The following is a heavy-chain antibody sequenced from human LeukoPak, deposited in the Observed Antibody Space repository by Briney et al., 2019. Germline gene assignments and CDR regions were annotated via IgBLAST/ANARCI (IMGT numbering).Heavy chain of an antibody. D-gene: IGHD6-6*01. CDR3: ARAPNEYSSSYTVMGDY. J-gene: IGHJ4*02. V-gene: IGHV1-2*02. CDR1: GYTFTSYA. Sequence: ASVKVSCKASGYTFTSYAMHWVRQAPGQGLEWMGWINPNSGGTNYAQKFQGRVTMTRDTSISTAYMELSSLRSDDTAVYYCARAPNEYSSSYTVMGDYWGQGTLVTVSS. CDR2: INPNSGGT.